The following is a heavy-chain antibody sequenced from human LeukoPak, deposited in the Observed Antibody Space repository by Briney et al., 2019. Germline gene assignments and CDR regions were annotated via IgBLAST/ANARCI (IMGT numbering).Heavy chain of an antibody. Sequence: PGGSLRLSCATSGITFSNYYMHWVRQAPGKGLEWVSHIIQDGSEAFYADSVKGRFTISRDNAKNTVYLQMNGLRAEDTAVYYCATDDYRGLGYWGQGTLVTVSS. CDR3: ATDDYRGLGY. D-gene: IGHD3-16*01. J-gene: IGHJ4*02. CDR2: IIQDGSEA. V-gene: IGHV3-74*01. CDR1: GITFSNYY.